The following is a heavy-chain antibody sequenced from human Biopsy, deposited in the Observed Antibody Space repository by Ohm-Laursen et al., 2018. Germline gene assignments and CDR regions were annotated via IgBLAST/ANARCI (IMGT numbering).Heavy chain of an antibody. CDR1: GYTFTDYG. Sequence: ASVKVSCNASGYTFTDYGVSWVRQAPGQGLEWMGWITTYNGNTNYAQKVQGRVTMTTDTSTSTAYMELRSLRSDDTAVYYCARDRGYYYYYGMDVWGQGTTVTVSS. CDR2: ITTYNGNT. J-gene: IGHJ6*02. CDR3: ARDRGYYYYYGMDV. D-gene: IGHD3-10*01. V-gene: IGHV1-18*01.